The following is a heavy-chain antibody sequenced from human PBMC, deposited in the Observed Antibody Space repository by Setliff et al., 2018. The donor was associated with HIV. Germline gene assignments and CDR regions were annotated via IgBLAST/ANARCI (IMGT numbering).Heavy chain of an antibody. J-gene: IGHJ4*02. CDR1: GGSMSNYY. CDR2: IFHTGSS. CDR3: ASLTDYGGDSGSH. D-gene: IGHD4-17*01. Sequence: SETLSLTCSVSGGSMSNYYLSWVRQPPGKGLEWMGDIFHTGSSTYNPSLKSRVSLSVDTSKNQFSLRLSAVTAADTAVYYCASLTDYGGDSGSHWGQGTLVTVSS. V-gene: IGHV4-59*01.